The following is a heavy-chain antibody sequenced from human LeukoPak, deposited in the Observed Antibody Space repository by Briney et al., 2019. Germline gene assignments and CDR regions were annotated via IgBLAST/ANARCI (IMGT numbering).Heavy chain of an antibody. CDR3: AKSYGKGVMTAFDI. D-gene: IGHD5-18*01. CDR2: ISGSGGST. V-gene: IGHV3-23*01. Sequence: PGGSLRLSCAASGFTFSSYAMSWVRQAPGKGLEWVSAISGSGGSTYYADSEKGRFTISRDNSKTTLYLQMNSLRAEDTDVYYCAKSYGKGVMTAFDIWGQGTMVTVSS. CDR1: GFTFSSYA. J-gene: IGHJ3*02.